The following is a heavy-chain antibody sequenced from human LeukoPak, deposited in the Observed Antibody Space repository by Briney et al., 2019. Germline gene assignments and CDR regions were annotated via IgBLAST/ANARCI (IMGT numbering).Heavy chain of an antibody. CDR2: INAGNGNT. J-gene: IGHJ4*02. V-gene: IGHV1-3*01. D-gene: IGHD3-10*01. CDR3: ARLMVRGVIIQGFDY. CDR1: GYTFTSYA. Sequence: ASVKVSCKASGYTFTSYAMHWVRQAPGQRLEWMGWINAGNGNTKYSQKFQDRVTTTRDTSASTAYMELSSLRSEDTAVYYCARLMVRGVIIQGFDYWGQGTLVTVSS.